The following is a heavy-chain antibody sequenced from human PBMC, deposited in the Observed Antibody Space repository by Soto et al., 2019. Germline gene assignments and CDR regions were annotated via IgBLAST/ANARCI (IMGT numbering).Heavy chain of an antibody. V-gene: IGHV3-15*07. CDR3: TTRRYDYVWGSYTYYFDY. Sequence: GGSLRLSCAASGFTFSNAWMNWVRQAPGKGLEWVGRIKSKTDGGTTDYAAPVKGRFTISRDESKNTLYLQMNSLKTEDTAVYYCTTRRYDYVWGSYTYYFDYWGQGTLVTVSS. J-gene: IGHJ4*02. CDR2: IKSKTDGGTT. D-gene: IGHD3-16*01. CDR1: GFTFSNAW.